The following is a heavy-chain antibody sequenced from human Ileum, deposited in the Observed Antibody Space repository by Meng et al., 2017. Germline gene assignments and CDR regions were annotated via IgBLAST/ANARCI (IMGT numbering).Heavy chain of an antibody. CDR3: ARGYDFWSGPDY. CDR2: ITREGSST. Sequence: AQRGESGWWLLQPGGSRGFCCARSGFTLSGCWFTCVRQAPGKVLVCVSRITREGSSTSYADSVKGRFTISRDNAKNTLYLQMNSLRAEDTAVYYCARGYDFWSGPDYWGQGTLVTVSS. J-gene: IGHJ4*02. D-gene: IGHD3-3*01. V-gene: IGHV3-74*02. CDR1: GFTLSGCW.